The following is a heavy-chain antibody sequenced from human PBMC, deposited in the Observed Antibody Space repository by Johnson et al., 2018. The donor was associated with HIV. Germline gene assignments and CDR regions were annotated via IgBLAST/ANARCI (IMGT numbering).Heavy chain of an antibody. CDR3: VYDSSGYYAFDI. J-gene: IGHJ3*02. V-gene: IGHV3-30*02. CDR2: IRYDGIIK. CDR1: GFTFSNYG. Sequence: QVQLVESGGGVVQPGGSLRLSCAASGFTFSNYGMHWVRQAPGKGLEWVTFIRYDGIIKYYAESVKGRFTISRDNSKNTLSLQMNSLRAEDTAVYYCVYDSSGYYAFDIWGQGTKVTVSS. D-gene: IGHD3-22*01.